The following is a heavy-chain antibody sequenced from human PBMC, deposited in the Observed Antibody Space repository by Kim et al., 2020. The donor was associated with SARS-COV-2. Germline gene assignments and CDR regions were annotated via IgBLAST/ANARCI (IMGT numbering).Heavy chain of an antibody. J-gene: IGHJ4*02. D-gene: IGHD3-10*01. CDR3: ARVRGRGVIISY. V-gene: IGHV4-31*03. CDR1: GGSISSGGYY. Sequence: SETLSLTCTVSGGSISSGGYYWSWIRQHPGKGLEWIGYIYYSGSTYYNPSLKSRVTISVDTSKNQFSLKLSSVTAADTAVYYCARVRGRGVIISYWGQGTLVTVSS. CDR2: IYYSGST.